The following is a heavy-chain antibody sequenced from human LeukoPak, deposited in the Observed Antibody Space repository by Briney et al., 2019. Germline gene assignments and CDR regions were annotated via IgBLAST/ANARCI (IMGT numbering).Heavy chain of an antibody. J-gene: IGHJ4*02. CDR2: IWYDGSNK. Sequence: GGSLRLSCAASGFSFSSYGMHWVRQAPGKGLEWVAVIWYDGSNKYYADSVKGRFTISRDNSKTTLYLQMNSLRAEDTAVYYCARDSGVGGYNRTVDYWGQGTLVTVSS. CDR1: GFSFSSYG. V-gene: IGHV3-33*01. D-gene: IGHD5-24*01. CDR3: ARDSGVGGYNRTVDY.